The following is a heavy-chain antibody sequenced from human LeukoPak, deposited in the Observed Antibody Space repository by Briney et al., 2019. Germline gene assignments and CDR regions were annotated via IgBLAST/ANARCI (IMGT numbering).Heavy chain of an antibody. CDR3: PRLNVDDIAAAVILY. CDR2: IGSKANNYAT. J-gene: IGHJ4*02. V-gene: IGHV3-73*01. CDR1: GFTFSGSA. D-gene: IGHD6-13*01. Sequence: GGSLRLSCVASGFTFSGSAMHWLRQASGKGLECVGRIGSKANNYATAYAASVKGRFTISRDDSKNTAFLQMNSLQAEDTAVYYGPRLNVDDIAAAVILYRGQGTLVTVSS.